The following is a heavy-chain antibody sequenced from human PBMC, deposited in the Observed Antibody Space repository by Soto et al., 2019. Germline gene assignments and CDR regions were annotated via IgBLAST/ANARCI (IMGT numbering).Heavy chain of an antibody. CDR1: SVSISSSNW. J-gene: IGHJ3*02. Sequence: SETLSLTCAVSSVSISSSNWWSWVRQPPGKGLEWIGEIYHSGSTNYNPSLKSRVTISVDKSKNQFSLKLSSVTAADTAVYYCASTRTSPNPNAFDIWGQGTMVTVSS. CDR3: ASTRTSPNPNAFDI. V-gene: IGHV4-4*02. CDR2: IYHSGST.